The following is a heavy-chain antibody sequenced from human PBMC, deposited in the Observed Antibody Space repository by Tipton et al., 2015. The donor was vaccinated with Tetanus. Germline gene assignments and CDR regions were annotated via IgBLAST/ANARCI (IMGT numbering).Heavy chain of an antibody. D-gene: IGHD3-22*01. Sequence: QLVQSGAELKKPGASLKVSCKASGYTFTGYYMYWVRQAPGQGLEWVGWIDPNSGGTIYAQNFQGRVTMTRDTSISTVYMELSRLRSDGTAVYYCARDRGDYIYYGMDVWGPGTTVTVSS. CDR1: GYTFTGYY. V-gene: IGHV1-2*02. CDR2: IDPNSGGT. CDR3: ARDRGDYIYYGMDV. J-gene: IGHJ6*02.